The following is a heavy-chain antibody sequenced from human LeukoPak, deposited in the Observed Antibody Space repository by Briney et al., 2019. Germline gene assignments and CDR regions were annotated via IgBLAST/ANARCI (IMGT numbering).Heavy chain of an antibody. CDR3: ARDVGGSYDY. CDR2: IKQDGSEK. J-gene: IGHJ4*02. CDR1: GFTFSSYA. V-gene: IGHV3-7*01. Sequence: PGGSLRLSCAASGFTFSSYAMSWVRQAPGKGLEWVANIKQDGSEKYYVDSVKGRFTISRDNAKNSLYLQMNSLRAEDTAVYYCARDVGGSYDYWGQGTLVTVSS. D-gene: IGHD1-26*01.